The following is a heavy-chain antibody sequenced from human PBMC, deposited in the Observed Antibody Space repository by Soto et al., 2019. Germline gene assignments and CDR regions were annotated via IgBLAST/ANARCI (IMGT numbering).Heavy chain of an antibody. Sequence: QVQLVESGGGVVQPGRSLRLSCAASGFTFSSYGMHWVRQAPDKGLEWVAVISYDRSHEYYADSVRGRFTISRDDSKNTLYLQVNGLRAEDTAVYYCGRANMGELSLDHLEYWGQGTLVTVSS. CDR2: ISYDRSHE. CDR3: GRANMGELSLDHLEY. D-gene: IGHD3-16*02. CDR1: GFTFSSYG. V-gene: IGHV3-30*03. J-gene: IGHJ4*02.